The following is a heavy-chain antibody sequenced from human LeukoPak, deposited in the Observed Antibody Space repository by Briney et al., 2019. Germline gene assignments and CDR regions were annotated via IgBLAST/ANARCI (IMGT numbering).Heavy chain of an antibody. CDR1: GGSISSGGYY. J-gene: IGHJ4*02. CDR3: ACRYYEMYYFDY. V-gene: IGHV4-31*03. D-gene: IGHD3-22*01. Sequence: SQTLSLTCTVSGGSISSGGYYWSWIRQHPGKGLEWIGYIYYSGSTYYIPSLKSRVTISVDTSKNQFSLKLSSVTAADTAVYYCACRYYEMYYFDYWGQGTLVTVSS. CDR2: IYYSGST.